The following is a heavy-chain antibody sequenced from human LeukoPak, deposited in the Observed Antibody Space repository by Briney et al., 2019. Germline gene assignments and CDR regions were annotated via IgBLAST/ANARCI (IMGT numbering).Heavy chain of an antibody. V-gene: IGHV3-43*02. CDR1: GFSFDDYA. CDR2: ISGDGGST. CDR3: AKVTHRYDRSGYYLDY. Sequence: GGSLRLSCAASGFSFDDYAMHWVRQAPGKGLEWVSLISGDGGSTYYADSVKGRFTISRDNSKNSLYLQMNSLRAEDTALYYCAKVTHRYDRSGYYLDYWGLGTLVTVSS. D-gene: IGHD3-22*01. J-gene: IGHJ4*02.